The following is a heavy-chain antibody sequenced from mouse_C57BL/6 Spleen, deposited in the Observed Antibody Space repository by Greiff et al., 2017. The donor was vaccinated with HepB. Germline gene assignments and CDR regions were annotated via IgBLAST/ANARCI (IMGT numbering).Heavy chain of an antibody. J-gene: IGHJ4*01. D-gene: IGHD3-2*02. V-gene: IGHV1-39*01. Sequence: EVKLQESGPELVKPGASVKISCKASGYSFTDYNMNWVKQSNGKSLEWIGVINPNYGTTSYNQKFKGKATLTVDQSSSTAYMQLNSLTSEDSAVYYCAKTAQATYYAMDYWGQGTSVTVSS. CDR1: GYSFTDYN. CDR3: AKTAQATYYAMDY. CDR2: INPNYGTT.